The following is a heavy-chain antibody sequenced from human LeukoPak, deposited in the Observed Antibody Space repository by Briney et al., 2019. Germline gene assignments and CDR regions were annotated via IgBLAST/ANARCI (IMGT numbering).Heavy chain of an antibody. CDR3: ARVWSSSSFDY. J-gene: IGHJ4*02. V-gene: IGHV3-74*01. Sequence: GGSLRLSCAASGFTFSSYWMHWVRQGAGKGLLWVSRINSDGSSTSYADSVKGRFTISRDNAKNTLYLQMNSLRAEDTAVYYCARVWSSSSFDYWGQGTLVTVSS. D-gene: IGHD6-13*01. CDR1: GFTFSSYW. CDR2: INSDGSST.